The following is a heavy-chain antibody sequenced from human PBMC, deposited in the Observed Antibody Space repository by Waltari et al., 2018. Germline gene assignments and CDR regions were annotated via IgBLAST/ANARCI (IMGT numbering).Heavy chain of an antibody. D-gene: IGHD2-8*02. V-gene: IGHV3-15*01. CDR1: AFTFSTSW. Sequence: EVQLVESGGGLVEPGGSLRLSLAGSAFTFSTSWMHWVRQAPGKGLEWVGRIKSKSNGGTTEYGAPVKGRFTISRDDSKNTVYLQMNSLKTEDTGVYYCGDFTAFDYWGQGSLVTVSS. CDR2: IKSKSNGGTT. J-gene: IGHJ4*02. CDR3: GDFTAFDY.